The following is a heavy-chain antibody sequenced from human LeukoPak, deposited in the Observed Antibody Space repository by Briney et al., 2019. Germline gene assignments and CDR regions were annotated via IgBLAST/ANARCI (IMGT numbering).Heavy chain of an antibody. CDR3: ARDLTDIVVVVGPLQYNWFDP. Sequence: GASVKVSCKASGYTFTSYGISWVRQAPGQGLEWMGWISAYNGNTNYAQKPQGRVTMTTDTSTSTAYMELRSLRSDDTAVYYCARDLTDIVVVVGPLQYNWFDPWGQGTLVTVSS. CDR1: GYTFTSYG. CDR2: ISAYNGNT. D-gene: IGHD2-15*01. V-gene: IGHV1-18*01. J-gene: IGHJ5*01.